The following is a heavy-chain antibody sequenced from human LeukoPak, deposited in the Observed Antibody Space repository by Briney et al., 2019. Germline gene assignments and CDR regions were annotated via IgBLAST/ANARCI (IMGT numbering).Heavy chain of an antibody. D-gene: IGHD4-17*01. Sequence: SETLPLTCTVSGGSISSYYWSWIRQSPGKGLEWIGYIYYSGSTNYNPSLKSRVTISVDTSKNQFSLKLSSVTAADTAVYYCARGYGDYIFDYWGQGTLVTVSS. CDR3: ARGYGDYIFDY. J-gene: IGHJ4*02. V-gene: IGHV4-59*08. CDR2: IYYSGST. CDR1: GGSISSYY.